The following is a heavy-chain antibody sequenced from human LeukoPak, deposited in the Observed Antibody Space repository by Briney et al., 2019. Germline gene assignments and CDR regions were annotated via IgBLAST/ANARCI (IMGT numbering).Heavy chain of an antibody. CDR3: ARGPNFWSADYDPQYFDF. CDR1: GGSFSGYY. D-gene: IGHD3-3*01. Sequence: SETLSLTCAVYGGSFSGYYWSWIRQPPGKGLEWIGEINHSGSASYNPSLKTRVTISVDTSNYQFSLKLTSVTAADTAVYYCARGPNFWSADYDPQYFDFWGQGTLVTVSS. V-gene: IGHV4-34*01. CDR2: INHSGSA. J-gene: IGHJ4*02.